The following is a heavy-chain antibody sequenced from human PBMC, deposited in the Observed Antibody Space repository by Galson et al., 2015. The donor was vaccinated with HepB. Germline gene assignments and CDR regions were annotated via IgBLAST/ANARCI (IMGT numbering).Heavy chain of an antibody. Sequence: TLSLTCTVSGGSISSYYWSWIRQPPGKGLEWIGYIYYSGSTNYNPSLKSRVTISVDTSKNQFSLKLSSVTAADTAVYYCASLHYDFWSGQKNWFDPWGQGTLVTVSS. D-gene: IGHD3-3*01. J-gene: IGHJ5*02. CDR1: GGSISSYY. CDR2: IYYSGST. CDR3: ASLHYDFWSGQKNWFDP. V-gene: IGHV4-59*08.